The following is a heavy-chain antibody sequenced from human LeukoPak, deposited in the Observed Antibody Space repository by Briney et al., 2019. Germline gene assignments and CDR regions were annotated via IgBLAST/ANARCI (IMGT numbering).Heavy chain of an antibody. CDR3: TRQERGFGTRHYYMDV. CDR1: GFTFSGSA. CDR2: IRSKANSYAT. D-gene: IGHD3-10*01. V-gene: IGHV3-73*01. J-gene: IGHJ6*03. Sequence: PGGSLRLSCAASGFTFSGSAMHWVRQASGKGLERVGRIRSKANSYATAYAASVKGRFTISRDDSKNTAYLQMNSLKTEDTAVYYCTRQERGFGTRHYYMDVWGKGTTVTVSS.